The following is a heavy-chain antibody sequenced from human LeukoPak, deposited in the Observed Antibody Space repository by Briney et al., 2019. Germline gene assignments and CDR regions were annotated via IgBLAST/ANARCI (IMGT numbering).Heavy chain of an antibody. V-gene: IGHV4-59*12. J-gene: IGHJ4*02. Sequence: SETLSLTCTVSGGSISSYYWSWIRQPPGKGLEWIGYIYYSGSTNYNPSLKSRVTISVDKSKNQFSLKLSSVTAADTAVYYCAREVAYDFWSGYYYFDYWGQGTLVTVSS. CDR3: AREVAYDFWSGYYYFDY. D-gene: IGHD3-3*01. CDR1: GGSISSYY. CDR2: IYYSGST.